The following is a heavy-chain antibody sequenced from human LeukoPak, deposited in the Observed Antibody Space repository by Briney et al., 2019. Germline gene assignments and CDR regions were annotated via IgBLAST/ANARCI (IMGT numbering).Heavy chain of an antibody. V-gene: IGHV3-48*03. CDR1: EFTFSSYE. J-gene: IGHJ4*02. CDR3: ARETTTPSVDRVGYSDY. CDR2: ISSSGSTI. Sequence: SGGSLRLSCAASEFTFSSYEMNWVRQAPGKGLEWVSYISSSGSTIYYADSVKGRFTISRDNAKNSLYLQMNSLRDEDTAVYYCARETTTPSVDRVGYSDYWGQGTLVTVSS. D-gene: IGHD1-1*01.